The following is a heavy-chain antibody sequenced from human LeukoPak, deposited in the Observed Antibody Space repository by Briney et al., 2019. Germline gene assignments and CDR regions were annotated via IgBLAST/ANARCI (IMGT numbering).Heavy chain of an antibody. CDR3: AKGLGSSSWFSFDY. CDR2: ISWNSGSI. Sequence: LSGRSLRLSCAASGFTFDDYAMHWVRQAPGKGLEWVSGISWNSGSIGYADSVKGRFIISRDNAKNSLYLQMNSLRAEDMALYYCAKGLGSSSWFSFDYWGQGTLVTVSS. D-gene: IGHD6-13*01. CDR1: GFTFDDYA. V-gene: IGHV3-9*03. J-gene: IGHJ4*02.